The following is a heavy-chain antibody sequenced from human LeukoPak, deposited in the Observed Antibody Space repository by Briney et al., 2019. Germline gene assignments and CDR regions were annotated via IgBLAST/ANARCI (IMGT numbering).Heavy chain of an antibody. Sequence: PGGSLRLSCAASGFTFSSYAMHWVRQAPGKGLEWVAVISYDGSNKYYADSVKGRFTISRDNSKNTLYLQMNSLRAEDTAVYYCARDPNFCSGGSCYYYYGMDVWGQGTTVTVSS. J-gene: IGHJ6*02. D-gene: IGHD2-15*01. V-gene: IGHV3-30*04. CDR2: ISYDGSNK. CDR3: ARDPNFCSGGSCYYYYGMDV. CDR1: GFTFSSYA.